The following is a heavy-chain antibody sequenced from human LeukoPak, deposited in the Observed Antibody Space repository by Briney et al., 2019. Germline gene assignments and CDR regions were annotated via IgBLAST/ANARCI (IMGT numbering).Heavy chain of an antibody. D-gene: IGHD2-21*02. CDR2: IYYIGTT. V-gene: IGHV4-59*01. CDR1: SDSISNYY. CDR3: ARSNCGGDCYPYYYYGMDV. Sequence: SSETLSLTCTVSSDSISNYYWSWIRQPPGKGLEWIGYIYYIGTTNYNPSLKSRVTISVDTSKNQFSLKLSSVTAADTAVYYCARSNCGGDCYPYYYYGMDVWGQGTTVTVSS. J-gene: IGHJ6*02.